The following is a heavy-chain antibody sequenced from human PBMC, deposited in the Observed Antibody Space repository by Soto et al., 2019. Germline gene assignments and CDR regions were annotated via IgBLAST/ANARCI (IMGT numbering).Heavy chain of an antibody. CDR1: GFTFSSYA. CDR3: ASVVTSDY. V-gene: IGHV3-30-3*01. Sequence: GGSLRLSCAASGFTFSSYAMHWVRQAPGKGLEWVAVISYDGSNKYYADSVKGRFTISRDNSKNTLYLQMNSLRAEDTAVYYCASVVTSDYWGQGTLVTVSS. D-gene: IGHD3-10*01. J-gene: IGHJ4*02. CDR2: ISYDGSNK.